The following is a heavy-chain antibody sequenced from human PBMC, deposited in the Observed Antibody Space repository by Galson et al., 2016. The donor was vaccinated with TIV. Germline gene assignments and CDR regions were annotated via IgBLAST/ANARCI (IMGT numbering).Heavy chain of an antibody. CDR1: GFTFSSYS. D-gene: IGHD1-7*01. CDR3: ARRGNYFSDAFDI. V-gene: IGHV3-21*01. J-gene: IGHJ3*02. Sequence: SLRLSCAVSGFTFSSYSMNWVRQAPGKGLEWVASISTTSNYTYYADSVKGRFTISRDNAEDSLYLQINSLRAEDTALYYCARRGNYFSDAFDIWGQGTMVTVSS. CDR2: ISTTSNYT.